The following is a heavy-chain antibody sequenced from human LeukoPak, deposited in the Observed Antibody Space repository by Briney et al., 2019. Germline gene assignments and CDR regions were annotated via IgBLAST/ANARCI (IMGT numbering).Heavy chain of an antibody. CDR1: GVSVTSHY. Sequence: SETLSLTCSVSGVSVTSHYWGWIRQPPGKGLEWLGHFFYSGSINYNPSLKSRITISVDTSKNQFSLNLDSVTAADTAVYYWARDGEGDEGWDYWGQGTLVTVSS. CDR3: ARDGEGDEGWDY. V-gene: IGHV4-59*02. CDR2: FFYSGSI. D-gene: IGHD7-27*01. J-gene: IGHJ4*02.